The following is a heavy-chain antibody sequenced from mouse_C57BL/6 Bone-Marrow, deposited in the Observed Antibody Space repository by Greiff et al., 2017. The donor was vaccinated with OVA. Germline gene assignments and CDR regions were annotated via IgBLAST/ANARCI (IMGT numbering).Heavy chain of an antibody. J-gene: IGHJ3*01. CDR3: ASSDGYSLAY. CDR2: IWGVGST. D-gene: IGHD2-3*01. Sequence: VQLVESGPGLVAPSQSLSITCTVSGFSLTSYGVDWVRQSPGKGLEWLGVIWGVGSTNYNSALKSRLSLRKDNSKSQVFLKMNRLQTDDNAVYYCASSDGYSLAYWGQGTLVTVSA. V-gene: IGHV2-6*01. CDR1: GFSLTSYG.